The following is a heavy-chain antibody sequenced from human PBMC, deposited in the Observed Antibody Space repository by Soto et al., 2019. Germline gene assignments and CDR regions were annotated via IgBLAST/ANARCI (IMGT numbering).Heavy chain of an antibody. CDR1: GGTFSSYA. CDR3: ARLDDWNLGYFDY. V-gene: IGHV1-69*13. D-gene: IGHD1-7*01. Sequence: SVKVSCKASGGTFSSYAISWVRQAPGQGLEWMGGIIPIFGTANYAQKFQGRVTITADESTSTAYMELSSLRSEDTAVYYCARLDDWNLGYFDYWGQGTLVTVSS. J-gene: IGHJ4*02. CDR2: IIPIFGTA.